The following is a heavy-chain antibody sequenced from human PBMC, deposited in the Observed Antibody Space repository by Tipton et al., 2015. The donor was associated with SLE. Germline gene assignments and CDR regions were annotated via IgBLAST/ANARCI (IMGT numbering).Heavy chain of an antibody. CDR2: IHYSGNT. J-gene: IGHJ4*02. D-gene: IGHD2-21*01. CDR1: GGSLGTYY. CDR3: AGATDCGGHCYDL. V-gene: IGHV4-59*01. Sequence: LRLSCTVSGGSLGTYYWSWIRQPPGKGLEYIGLIHYSGNTNYNPSLKSRVTISVDTSRNQFSLKLSHVTAADTAVYCCAGATDCGGHCYDLWGQGALVTVHS.